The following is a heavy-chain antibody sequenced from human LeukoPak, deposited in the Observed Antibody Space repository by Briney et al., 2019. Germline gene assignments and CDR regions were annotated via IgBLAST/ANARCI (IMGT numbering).Heavy chain of an antibody. CDR2: ISGSGGST. CDR3: AKEQRLKDCSGGSCYSED. CDR1: GFTFSSYA. D-gene: IGHD2-15*01. Sequence: GGSLRLSCAASGFTFSSYAMSWVRQAPGKGLEWVSAISGSGGSTYYADSVKGRFTISRDNSKNTLYLQMNSLRAEDTAVYYSAKEQRLKDCSGGSCYSEDWGQGTLVTVSS. V-gene: IGHV3-23*01. J-gene: IGHJ4*02.